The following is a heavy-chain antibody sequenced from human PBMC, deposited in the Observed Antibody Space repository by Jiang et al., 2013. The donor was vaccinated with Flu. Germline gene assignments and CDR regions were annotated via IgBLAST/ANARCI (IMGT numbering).Heavy chain of an antibody. Sequence: GSGLVKPSGTLSLTCSVSDGSISSYYWSWIRQPPGKGLEWIGFISDSGSTNYNPSFKSRVTISVDTSKNQFSLNLSSVTAADTAVYYCARLDASSSSSPIYHYGLDVWGPGTAVTVSS. D-gene: IGHD6-6*01. V-gene: IGHV4-59*08. J-gene: IGHJ6*02. CDR3: ARLDASSSSSPIYHYGLDV. CDR2: ISDSGST. CDR1: DGSISSYY.